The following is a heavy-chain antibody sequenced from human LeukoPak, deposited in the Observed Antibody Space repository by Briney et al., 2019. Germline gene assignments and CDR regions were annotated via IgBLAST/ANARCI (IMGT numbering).Heavy chain of an antibody. Sequence: SVKVSCKASGGTFSSYAISWVRQAPGQGLEWMGGIIPIFGTANYAQKLQGRVTITADESTSTAYMELSSLRSEDTAVYYCARVAAYYDFWSGYSWNWFDPWGQGTLVTVSS. V-gene: IGHV1-69*13. CDR1: GGTFSSYA. CDR2: IIPIFGTA. J-gene: IGHJ5*02. D-gene: IGHD3-3*01. CDR3: ARVAAYYDFWSGYSWNWFDP.